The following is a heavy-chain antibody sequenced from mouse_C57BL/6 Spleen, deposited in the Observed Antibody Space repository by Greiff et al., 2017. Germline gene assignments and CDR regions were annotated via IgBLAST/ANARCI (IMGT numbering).Heavy chain of an antibody. CDR2: IYPGSGST. V-gene: IGHV1-55*01. Sequence: VQVVESGAELVKPGASVKMSCKASGYTFTSYWITWVKQRPGQGLEWIGEIYPGSGSTNYNEKFKSKATLTVDTSSSTAYMQLSSLTSDDSAVYYCATSGMDYWGQGTSVTVSS. CDR3: ATSGMDY. D-gene: IGHD3-1*01. J-gene: IGHJ4*01. CDR1: GYTFTSYW.